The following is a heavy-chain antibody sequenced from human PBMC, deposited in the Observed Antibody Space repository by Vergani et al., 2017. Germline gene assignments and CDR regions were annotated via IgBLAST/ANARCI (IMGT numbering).Heavy chain of an antibody. CDR3: ARERGWELHPFDY. D-gene: IGHD1-26*01. CDR1: GFTFSSYS. V-gene: IGHV3-21*01. J-gene: IGHJ4*02. CDR2: ISSSSSYI. Sequence: EVQLVESGGGLVKPGGSLRLSCAASGFTFSSYSMNWVRQAPGKGLEWVSSISSSSSYIYYADSVKGRFTIARDNAKNSLYLQMNSLRAADTAVYYCARERGWELHPFDYWGQGTLVTVSS.